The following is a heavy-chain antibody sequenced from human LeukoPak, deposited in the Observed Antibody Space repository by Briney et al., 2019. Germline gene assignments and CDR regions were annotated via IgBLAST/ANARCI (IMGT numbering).Heavy chain of an antibody. V-gene: IGHV1-8*01. Sequence: ASVKVSCKPSGYTFISYDINWVRQATGQGLEWMGWMNPNSGNTGYAQKVQGRVTMTRNTSISTAYMELSSLRSEDTAVYYCVRAAAGTLDYWGQGTLVTISS. CDR2: MNPNSGNT. CDR1: GYTFISYD. CDR3: VRAAAGTLDY. J-gene: IGHJ4*02. D-gene: IGHD6-13*01.